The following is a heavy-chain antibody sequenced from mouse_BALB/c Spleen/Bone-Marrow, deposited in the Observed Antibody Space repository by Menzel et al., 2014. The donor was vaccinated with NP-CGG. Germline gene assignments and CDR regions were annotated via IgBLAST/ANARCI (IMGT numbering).Heavy chain of an antibody. D-gene: IGHD2-4*01. J-gene: IGHJ3*01. CDR2: INTNGGEI. Sequence: DVMLVESGGGLVQPGGSLKLSCAASGFTFSNYGMSWVRQTPDKRLEFVATINTNGGEIYYPDSVKGRFTTSRDNAKNTLYLQMRSLKSEDTAMYYCARGDDYVSWFAYWGQGTLVTVSA. V-gene: IGHV5-6-3*01. CDR1: GFTFSNYG. CDR3: ARGDDYVSWFAY.